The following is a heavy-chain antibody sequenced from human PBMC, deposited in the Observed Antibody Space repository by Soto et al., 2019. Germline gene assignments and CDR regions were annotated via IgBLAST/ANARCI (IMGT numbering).Heavy chain of an antibody. Sequence: QVQLVQSGAEVKKPGASVKVSCKASGYTFTSYAMHWVRQAPGQRLQWMGWINAGNGNTKYSQKFQGRVTITRDTSGSTAYMELSSLRSEDSAVYYCARADSITIFGVDPDYWGHGTLVTVSS. J-gene: IGHJ4*01. D-gene: IGHD3-3*01. CDR2: INAGNGNT. CDR3: ARADSITIFGVDPDY. V-gene: IGHV1-3*01. CDR1: GYTFTSYA.